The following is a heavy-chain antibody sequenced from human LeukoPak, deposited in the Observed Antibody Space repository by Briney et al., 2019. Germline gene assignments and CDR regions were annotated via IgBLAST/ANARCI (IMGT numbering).Heavy chain of an antibody. CDR3: AGTVTQAERWTFDI. V-gene: IGHV4-39*07. J-gene: IGHJ3*02. D-gene: IGHD4-17*01. CDR2: KIYSGST. CDR1: GDSISSSSYY. Sequence: SETLSLTCTVSGDSISSSSYYLGWIRQSPGKGLGWIGSKIYSGSTYYNPSLKSRVTISVDTSKNQFSLKLTSVTAADTAVYYCAGTVTQAERWTFDIWGQGTMVTVSS.